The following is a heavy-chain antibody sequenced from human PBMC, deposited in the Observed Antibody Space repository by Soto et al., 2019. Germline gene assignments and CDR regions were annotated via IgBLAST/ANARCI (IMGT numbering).Heavy chain of an antibody. Sequence: GGSLRLSCAASGFTFSSYGMHWVRQAPGKGLEWVAVTSYDGSNKYYADSVKGRFTISRDNSKNTLYLQMSSLRAEDTAVYYCAKDILGSGWYQRVFYYYYYGMDVWGQGTTVTVSS. D-gene: IGHD6-19*01. CDR2: TSYDGSNK. J-gene: IGHJ6*02. CDR3: AKDILGSGWYQRVFYYYYYGMDV. V-gene: IGHV3-30*18. CDR1: GFTFSSYG.